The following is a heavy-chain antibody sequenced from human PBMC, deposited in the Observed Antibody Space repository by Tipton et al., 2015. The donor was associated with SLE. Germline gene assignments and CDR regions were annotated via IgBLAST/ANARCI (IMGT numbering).Heavy chain of an antibody. J-gene: IGHJ6*03. CDR1: GGSFSGYY. CDR2: VYYSGST. CDR3: TRQRGTAYYYYHMDV. V-gene: IGHV4-34*01. Sequence: TLSLTCAVYGGSFSGYYWSWVRPPPGKGLEWIGTVYYSGSTYYNPSLKSRVTIAVGTSTNQLSLRLTSVTAADTAVYYCTRQRGTAYYYYHMDVWGKGTTVTVSS. D-gene: IGHD7-27*01.